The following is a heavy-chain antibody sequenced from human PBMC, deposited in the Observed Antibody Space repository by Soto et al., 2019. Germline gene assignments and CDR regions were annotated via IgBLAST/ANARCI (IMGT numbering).Heavy chain of an antibody. CDR1: GFTFSGSG. V-gene: IGHV3-73*01. J-gene: IGHJ4*02. D-gene: IGHD1-26*01. Sequence: GGSLRLSCAGSGFTFSGSGMHCVRQASGKGLECFGHIGNEANNYATAYAASVQGRFTISRDDSKNTVYLQMNSLKTEDTAVYYCARRVGATDYWGQGT. CDR2: IGNEANNYAT. CDR3: ARRVGATDY.